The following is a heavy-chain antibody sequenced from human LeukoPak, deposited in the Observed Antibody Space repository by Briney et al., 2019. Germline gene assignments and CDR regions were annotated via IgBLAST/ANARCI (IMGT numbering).Heavy chain of an antibody. J-gene: IGHJ4*02. Sequence: SETLSLTCTVSGYSISSGYYWGWIRQPPGKGLEWIGGIYHSGSTYYNPSLKSRVTISVDTSKNQFSLKLSSVTAADTAVYYCAVTHVEMATMMDYWGQGTLVTVSS. D-gene: IGHD5-24*01. CDR2: IYHSGST. CDR3: AVTHVEMATMMDY. CDR1: GYSISSGYY. V-gene: IGHV4-38-2*02.